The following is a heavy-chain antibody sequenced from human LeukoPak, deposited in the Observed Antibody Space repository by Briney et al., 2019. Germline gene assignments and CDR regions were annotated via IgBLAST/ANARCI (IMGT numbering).Heavy chain of an antibody. J-gene: IGHJ6*02. V-gene: IGHV3-53*01. Sequence: PGGSPRLSCAASEFTVSSNYMSWVRQAPGKGLEWVSVIHGAGSTYYADSVKGRFNISRGSSKNTLYLQMNSLRVEDTAVYYCAIHSSGWYIYYYGMDVWGQGTTVTVSS. CDR2: IHGAGST. CDR3: AIHSSGWYIYYYGMDV. CDR1: EFTVSSNY. D-gene: IGHD6-19*01.